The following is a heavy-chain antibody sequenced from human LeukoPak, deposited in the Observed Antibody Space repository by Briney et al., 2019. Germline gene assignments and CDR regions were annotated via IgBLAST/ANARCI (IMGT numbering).Heavy chain of an antibody. Sequence: PGGSLRLSCAASGFTFSSYAMDWVRQAPGKGLEWVAVISYDGSNKYYADSVKGRFTISRDNSKNTLYLQMNSLRAEDTAVYYCARDGAGGSCSVYYYGMDVWGQGTTVTVSS. J-gene: IGHJ6*02. CDR1: GFTFSSYA. CDR2: ISYDGSNK. D-gene: IGHD2-15*01. V-gene: IGHV3-30-3*01. CDR3: ARDGAGGSCSVYYYGMDV.